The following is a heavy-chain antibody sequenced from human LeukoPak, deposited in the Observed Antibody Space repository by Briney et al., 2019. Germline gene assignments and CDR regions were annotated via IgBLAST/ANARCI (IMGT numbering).Heavy chain of an antibody. CDR1: GFTFSSYS. J-gene: IGHJ5*02. CDR2: FLIDGHTT. D-gene: IGHD3-3*01. CDR3: VPSPATKVWSDYYTAS. Sequence: AGSLRLSSSASGFTFSSYSMHWVRQAPGQGQEYVSAFLIDGHTTYYADSVKGRFTTSRDNSTSTLYLQMSSLRAEDTAVYYCVPSPATKVWSDYYTASWGQGTLVTVSS. V-gene: IGHV3-64D*08.